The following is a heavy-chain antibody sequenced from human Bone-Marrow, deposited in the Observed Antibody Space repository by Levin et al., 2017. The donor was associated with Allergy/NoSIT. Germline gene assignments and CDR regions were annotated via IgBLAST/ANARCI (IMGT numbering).Heavy chain of an antibody. CDR1: GFTFLTYT. V-gene: IGHV3-30-3*01. CDR2: ISYDGTKK. J-gene: IGHJ6*02. CDR3: ARPRLLWFGEGGMDV. D-gene: IGHD3-10*01. Sequence: PGGSLRLSCAASGFTFLTYTMHWVRQAPGKGLEWVSLISYDGTKKYYTDSVKGRFTISRDDSKNTLYLQMDSLRPEDTAVYYCARPRLLWFGEGGMDVWGQGTTVTVSS.